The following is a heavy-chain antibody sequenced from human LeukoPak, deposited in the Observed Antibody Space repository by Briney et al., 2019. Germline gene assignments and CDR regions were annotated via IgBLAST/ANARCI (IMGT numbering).Heavy chain of an antibody. V-gene: IGHV4-59*02. CDR2: VYYSGST. Sequence: IPSETLSLTCTVSGGSVSGYYWSWIRQPPGKGLEYIGYVYYSGSTNYNPSLKSRVAMSLDTSKNQFSLRLTSVTPADTAVYYCAREAQGRSFPLYYFDSWGQGTLVSV. D-gene: IGHD2-8*01. CDR1: GGSVSGYY. J-gene: IGHJ4*01. CDR3: AREAQGRSFPLYYFDS.